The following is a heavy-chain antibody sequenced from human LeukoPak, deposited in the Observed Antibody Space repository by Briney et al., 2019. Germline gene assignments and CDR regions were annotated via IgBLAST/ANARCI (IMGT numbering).Heavy chain of an antibody. Sequence: PSETLSLTCAVSGGSISSSNWWSWVRQPPGKGLEWIGEIYHSGSTNYNPSLKSRVTISVGKSKNQFSLKLSSVTAADTAVYYCASRVYYDFWSGYYPFDYWGQGTLVTVSS. V-gene: IGHV4-4*02. CDR1: GGSISSSNW. CDR3: ASRVYYDFWSGYYPFDY. D-gene: IGHD3-3*01. J-gene: IGHJ4*02. CDR2: IYHSGST.